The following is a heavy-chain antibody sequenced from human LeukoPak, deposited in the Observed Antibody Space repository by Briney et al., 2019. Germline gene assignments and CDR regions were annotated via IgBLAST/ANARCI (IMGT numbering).Heavy chain of an antibody. Sequence: PSETLSLTCTVSGGSISSYYWSWIRQPPGKGLEWIGSIYYSGSTYYNPSLESRVTISVDTSKNQFSLKLSSVTAADTAVYYCARHPGDTYSSSWYELDYWGQGTLVTVSS. J-gene: IGHJ4*02. V-gene: IGHV4-59*05. CDR3: ARHPGDTYSSSWYELDY. D-gene: IGHD6-13*01. CDR1: GGSISSYY. CDR2: IYYSGST.